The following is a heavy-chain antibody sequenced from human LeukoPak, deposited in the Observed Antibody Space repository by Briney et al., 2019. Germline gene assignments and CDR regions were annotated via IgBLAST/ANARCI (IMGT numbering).Heavy chain of an antibody. CDR3: ARGYCSSTSCYTPPDY. CDR1: GYTFTGHY. J-gene: IGHJ4*02. CDR2: INPNSGGT. Sequence: ASVKVSCKASGYTFTGHYMHWVRQAPGQGLEWMGWINPNSGGTNYAQKFQGRVTMTRDTSISAAYMELSRLRSDDTAVYYCARGYCSSTSCYTPPDYWGQGTLVTVSS. D-gene: IGHD2-2*02. V-gene: IGHV1-2*02.